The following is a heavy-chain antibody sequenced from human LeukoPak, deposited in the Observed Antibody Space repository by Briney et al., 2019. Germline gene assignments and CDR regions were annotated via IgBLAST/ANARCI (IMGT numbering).Heavy chain of an antibody. Sequence: SETLSLTCTVSGGSISSYYWTWIRQPPGKGLEWIGYIYYSGSTNYNPSLKSRVTISVDTSKNQFSLKLTSVTAADTAMYYCARGVNSGYFDYCGQGTLVTVSS. CDR1: GGSISSYY. V-gene: IGHV4-59*01. CDR2: IYYSGST. CDR3: ARGVNSGYFDY. J-gene: IGHJ4*02. D-gene: IGHD1-26*01.